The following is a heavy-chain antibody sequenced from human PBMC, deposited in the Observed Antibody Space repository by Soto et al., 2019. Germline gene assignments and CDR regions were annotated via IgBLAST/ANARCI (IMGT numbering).Heavy chain of an antibody. D-gene: IGHD5-18*01. J-gene: IGHJ6*02. CDR2: IIAIFGTA. CDR3: ARGPALYSDGYQYYYGTDV. CDR1: GGTFSSYA. Sequence: QVQLVQSGAEVKKPGSSVKVSCKASGGTFSSYAISWVRQAPGQGLEWMGGIIAIFGTANYAQKFQGRVTITADETTRTAYMELSSLRSEDTDVYYCARGPALYSDGYQYYYGTDVWGQGTTVTVSS. V-gene: IGHV1-69*12.